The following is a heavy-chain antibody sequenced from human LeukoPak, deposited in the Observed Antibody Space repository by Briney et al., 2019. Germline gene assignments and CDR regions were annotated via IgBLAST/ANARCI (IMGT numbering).Heavy chain of an antibody. D-gene: IGHD2/OR15-2a*01. CDR2: ISGSGSNT. CDR1: GFTFSSYA. Sequence: PGGSLRLSCAASGFTFSSYAMTWVRQAPGKGLEWVSGISGSGSNTYYADSVKGRFTISRDNSKDSLYLQMNSLTTDDTALYYCGTWAFYHSLDVWGQGTTVTVSS. V-gene: IGHV3-23*01. CDR3: GTWAFYHSLDV. J-gene: IGHJ6*02.